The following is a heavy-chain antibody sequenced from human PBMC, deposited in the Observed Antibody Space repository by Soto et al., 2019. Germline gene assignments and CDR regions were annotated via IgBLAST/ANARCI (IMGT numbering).Heavy chain of an antibody. V-gene: IGHV1-18*01. CDR2: ISAYNGNT. Sequence: GASVKVSCKASGYTLTSYGISWVRQAPGQGLEWMGWISAYNGNTNYAQKLQGRVTMTTDTSTSTAYMELRSLRSDDTAVYYCARDPITIFGVVIPRNWFDPWGQGTLVTVSS. D-gene: IGHD3-3*01. J-gene: IGHJ5*02. CDR1: GYTLTSYG. CDR3: ARDPITIFGVVIPRNWFDP.